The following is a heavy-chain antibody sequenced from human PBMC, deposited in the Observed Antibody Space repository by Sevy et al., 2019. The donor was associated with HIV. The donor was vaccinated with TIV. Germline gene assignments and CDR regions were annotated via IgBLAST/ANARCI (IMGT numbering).Heavy chain of an antibody. D-gene: IGHD3-22*01. J-gene: IGHJ3*02. V-gene: IGHV3-23*01. CDR1: GFTFSSYA. Sequence: GGSLRLSCAASGFTFSSYAMSWVRQAPGKGLEWVSAISGSGGSTYYADSVKGRFTISRDNSKNTLYLQMNSLRAEDTAVYYCAKDQEDSSGYYYGVDAFDIWGQGTMFTVSS. CDR2: ISGSGGST. CDR3: AKDQEDSSGYYYGVDAFDI.